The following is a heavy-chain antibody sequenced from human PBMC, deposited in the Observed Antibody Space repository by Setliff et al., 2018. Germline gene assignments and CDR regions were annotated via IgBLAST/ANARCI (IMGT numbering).Heavy chain of an antibody. CDR1: GFSISNYW. J-gene: IGHJ4*02. CDR2: ISGSGGDT. Sequence: GGSLRLSCVASGFSISNYWMAWVRQAPGKGLEWIASISGSGGDTDSADSMKGRFTISRDNSKNTLYLQMNSLRPEDTAIYYCATSTIITYYFDSWGQGTLVTVSS. V-gene: IGHV3-23*01. D-gene: IGHD3-22*01. CDR3: ATSTIITYYFDS.